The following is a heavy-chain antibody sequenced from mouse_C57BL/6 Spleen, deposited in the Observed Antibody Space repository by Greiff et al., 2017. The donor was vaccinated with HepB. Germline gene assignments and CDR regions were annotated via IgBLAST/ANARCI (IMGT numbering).Heavy chain of an antibody. D-gene: IGHD1-1*01. CDR1: GYTFTSYW. J-gene: IGHJ2*01. V-gene: IGHV1-64*01. CDR3: ATHYYGSIFYYIDY. Sequence: VKLQQPGAELVKPGASVKLSCKASGYTFTSYWMHWVKQRPGQGLEWIGMIHPNSGSTNYNEKFKSKATLTVDKSSSTAYMQLSSLTSEDSAVYYCATHYYGSIFYYIDYWGQGTTLTVSS. CDR2: IHPNSGST.